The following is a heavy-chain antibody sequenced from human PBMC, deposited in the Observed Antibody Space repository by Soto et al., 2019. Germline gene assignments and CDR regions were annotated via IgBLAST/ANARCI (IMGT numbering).Heavy chain of an antibody. D-gene: IGHD2-21*02. J-gene: IGHJ4*02. CDR1: GYTFTSYG. Sequence: ASVKVSCKASGYTFTSYGISWVRQAPGQGLEWMGTVNPSGGHTTYAQHFLGRVTMTRDTSTSTLYMEMTSLRSEDTAVYYCARGGNVVVVTAALDYWGQRTLVPVSS. V-gene: IGHV1-46*01. CDR3: ARGGNVVVVTAALDY. CDR2: VNPSGGHT.